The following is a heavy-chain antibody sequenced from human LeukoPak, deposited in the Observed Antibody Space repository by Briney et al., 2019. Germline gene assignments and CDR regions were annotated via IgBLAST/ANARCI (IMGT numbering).Heavy chain of an antibody. D-gene: IGHD6-13*01. CDR1: GGSISSYY. Sequence: SETLSLTXTVSGGSISSYYWGWIRQPPGKGLEWIGSIYYSGSTYYNPSLKSRVTISVDTSKNQFSLKLSSVTAADTAVYYCARHVSSSWADAFDIWGQGTMVTVSS. CDR2: IYYSGST. CDR3: ARHVSSSWADAFDI. J-gene: IGHJ3*02. V-gene: IGHV4-39*01.